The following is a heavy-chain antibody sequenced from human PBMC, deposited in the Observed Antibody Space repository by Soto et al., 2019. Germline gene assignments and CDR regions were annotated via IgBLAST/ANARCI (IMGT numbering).Heavy chain of an antibody. D-gene: IGHD1-1*01. CDR2: ITTSGSYI. Sequence: EVQLVESGGGLVKPGGSLRLSCAASGFTFSSYDMNWVRQAPGKGLEYVSSITTSGSYIYYGDSVRGRFTISRDNAKNSLFLQMDSLRAEDTAVYYCVSSGTAPMLRHNLFDPWGQGTLVTVSS. CDR3: VSSGTAPMLRHNLFDP. J-gene: IGHJ5*02. CDR1: GFTFSSYD. V-gene: IGHV3-21*01.